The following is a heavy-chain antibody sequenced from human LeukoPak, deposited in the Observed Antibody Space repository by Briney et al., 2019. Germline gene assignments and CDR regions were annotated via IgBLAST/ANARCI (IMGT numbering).Heavy chain of an antibody. D-gene: IGHD3-16*01. CDR2: IKQDGSEK. CDR1: GFTFRSYW. CDR3: ARDGGPFDY. J-gene: IGHJ4*02. V-gene: IGHV3-7*01. Sequence: GGSLRLSCAASGFTFRSYWMSWVRQVPGKGLEWVANIKQDGSEKYYVDSVKGRFTISRDNAKKSLYLQMNSLRAEDTAVYYCARDGGPFDYWGQGTLVFVSS.